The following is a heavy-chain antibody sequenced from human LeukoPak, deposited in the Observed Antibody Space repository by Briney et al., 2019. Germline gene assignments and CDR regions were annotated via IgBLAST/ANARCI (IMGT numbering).Heavy chain of an antibody. CDR3: AGEGTYYYYMDV. D-gene: IGHD3-10*01. CDR2: ISSSSSYN. V-gene: IGHV3-21*01. CDR1: GFTFSSYS. Sequence: PGGSLTLTCAASGFTFSSYSMNWIRQAPGKGLEWVSSISSSSSYNYYPDLQKGRFTTFRDNAKNSLFLLIKITSADATGVYYSAGEGTYYYYMDVWGKGTTVTISS. J-gene: IGHJ6*03.